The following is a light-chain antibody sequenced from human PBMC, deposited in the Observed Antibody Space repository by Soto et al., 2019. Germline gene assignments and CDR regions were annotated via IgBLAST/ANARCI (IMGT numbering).Light chain of an antibody. V-gene: IGLV1-40*01. CDR3: QSYDSSLGGSGV. CDR1: SSNIGAGFD. Sequence: QSVLTQPPSVSGAPGQRVTISCTGSSSNIGAGFDVHWYQHLPGTAPKLLIFGNSNRPSGVPDRFSGSKSGTSASLAITGLQAEDEDDYYCQSYDSSLGGSGVFGGGTKVTVL. J-gene: IGLJ2*01. CDR2: GNS.